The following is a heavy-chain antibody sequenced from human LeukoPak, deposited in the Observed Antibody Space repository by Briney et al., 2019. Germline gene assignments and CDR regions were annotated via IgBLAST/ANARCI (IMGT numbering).Heavy chain of an antibody. Sequence: GASVKVSCKASGYTFTGYFMHWVRQAPGQGLEWMGWIKPNGGVTNYAQKFQGRVTMTRDTSISTAYMELSRLRSDDTAVYYCARNGPIAVAGERGAFDIWGQGTMVTVSS. CDR2: IKPNGGVT. D-gene: IGHD6-19*01. J-gene: IGHJ3*02. CDR1: GYTFTGYF. V-gene: IGHV1-2*02. CDR3: ARNGPIAVAGERGAFDI.